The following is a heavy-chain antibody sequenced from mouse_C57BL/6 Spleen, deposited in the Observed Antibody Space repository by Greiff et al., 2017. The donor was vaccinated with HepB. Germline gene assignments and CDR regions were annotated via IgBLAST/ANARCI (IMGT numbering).Heavy chain of an antibody. CDR2: ILPGSGST. Sequence: QVQLQQSGAELMKPGASVKLSCKATGYTFTGYWIEWVKQRPGHGLEWIGEILPGSGSTNYNEKFKGKATFTADTSSNTAYMQLSSQTTEDSAIYYCARVYYDYEYYAMDYWGQGTSVTVSS. J-gene: IGHJ4*01. CDR1: GYTFTGYW. V-gene: IGHV1-9*01. CDR3: ARVYYDYEYYAMDY. D-gene: IGHD2-4*01.